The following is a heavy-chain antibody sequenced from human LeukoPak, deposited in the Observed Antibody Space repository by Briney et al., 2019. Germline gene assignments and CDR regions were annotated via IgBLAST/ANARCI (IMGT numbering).Heavy chain of an antibody. CDR3: ARGIYDFWSGYCHFDY. CDR1: GGSISSYY. CDR2: IYFSGST. V-gene: IGHV4-59*01. D-gene: IGHD3-3*01. Sequence: SETLSLTCTVSGGSISSYYRSWIRQPPGKGLEWIGYIYFSGSTNYNPSLKSRVTISVDTSKNQFSLKLSSVTAADTAVYYCARGIYDFWSGYCHFDYWGQGTLVTVSS. J-gene: IGHJ4*02.